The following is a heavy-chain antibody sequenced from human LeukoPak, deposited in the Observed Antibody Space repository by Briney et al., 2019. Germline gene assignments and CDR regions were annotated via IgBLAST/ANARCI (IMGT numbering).Heavy chain of an antibody. D-gene: IGHD3-10*01. V-gene: IGHV3-53*01. J-gene: IGHJ4*02. CDR1: GFTVSSNY. CDR3: ARERYYYGSGSYWGFDY. CDR2: IYSGGST. Sequence: PGGSLILSCAAPGFTVSSNYMSWVRQAPGKGLEWVSVIYSGGSTYYADSGKGRFTISRDNSKNTLYLQMNSLRAEDTAVYYFARERYYYGSGSYWGFDYWGQGTLVTVSS.